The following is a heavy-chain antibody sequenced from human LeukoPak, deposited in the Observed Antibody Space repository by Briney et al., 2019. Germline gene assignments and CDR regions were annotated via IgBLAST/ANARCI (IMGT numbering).Heavy chain of an antibody. V-gene: IGHV1-8*01. J-gene: IGHJ3*02. CDR2: MNPNSGNT. D-gene: IGHD3-22*01. Sequence: GASVKVSCKASGYTFTSYDINLVRQATGQGLEWMGWMNPNSGNTGYAQKFQGRVTMTRNTSISTAYMELSSLRSEDTAVYYCARGGYYDSSGYYNTDAFDIWGQGTMVTVSS. CDR3: ARGGYYDSSGYYNTDAFDI. CDR1: GYTFTSYD.